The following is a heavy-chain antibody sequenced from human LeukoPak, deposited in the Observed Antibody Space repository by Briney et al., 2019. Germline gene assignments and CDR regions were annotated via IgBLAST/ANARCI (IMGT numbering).Heavy chain of an antibody. CDR1: GFTFSSYS. CDR2: ISSSSSYI. Sequence: PGGSLRLSCAASGFTFSSYSINWVRQAPGKGLEWVSSISSSSSYIYYADSVKGRFTISRDDAKNSLYLQMNSLGAEDTAVYYCARDALYEEGLVDYWGQGTLVTVSS. V-gene: IGHV3-21*01. D-gene: IGHD5/OR15-5a*01. CDR3: ARDALYEEGLVDY. J-gene: IGHJ4*02.